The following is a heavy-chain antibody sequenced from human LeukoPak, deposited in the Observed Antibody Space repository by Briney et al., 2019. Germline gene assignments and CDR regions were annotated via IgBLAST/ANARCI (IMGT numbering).Heavy chain of an antibody. V-gene: IGHV3-33*01. CDR2: IWYDGSNK. J-gene: IGHJ6*02. D-gene: IGHD3-10*01. CDR3: ARDLGGVHYYYGMDV. CDR1: GFTFSSYG. Sequence: GGSLRLSCAASGFTFSSYGMHWVRQAPGKGLEWVAVIWYDGSNKYYADSMKGRFTISRDNSKNTLYLQMNSLRAEDTAVYYCARDLGGVHYYYGMDVWGQGTTVTVSS.